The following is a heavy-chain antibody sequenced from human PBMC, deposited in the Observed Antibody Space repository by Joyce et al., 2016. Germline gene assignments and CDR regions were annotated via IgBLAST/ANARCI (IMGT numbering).Heavy chain of an antibody. D-gene: IGHD1-26*01. CDR2: ISDDGSSK. CDR3: ARGTRGSGSSPVDGWLDH. J-gene: IGHJ5*02. V-gene: IGHV3-30*04. Sequence: QVQLVESGGGVVQPGRSLRLSCAASGFTFSRYTMHWVRQAPGKGRECVAVISDDGSSKYNADSWKGRFTISRDESKNTLCLQMGGLRVGDTAVYYCARGTRGSGSSPVDGWLDHWGQGNLVTVSS. CDR1: GFTFSRYT.